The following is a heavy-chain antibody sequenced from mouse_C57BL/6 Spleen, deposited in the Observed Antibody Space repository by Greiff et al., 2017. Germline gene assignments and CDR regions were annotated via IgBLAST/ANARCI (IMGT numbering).Heavy chain of an antibody. V-gene: IGHV5-4*03. CDR3: ARLLYDYDVGWFAY. CDR2: ISDGGSYT. D-gene: IGHD2-4*01. CDR1: GFTFSSYA. J-gene: IGHJ3*01. Sequence: EVMLVASGGGLVKPGGSLKLSCAASGFTFSSYALSWVRQTPEKRLEWVATISDGGSYTYYPDNVKGRFTISRDNAKNNLYLQMSHLKSEDTAMYYCARLLYDYDVGWFAYWGQGTLVTVSA.